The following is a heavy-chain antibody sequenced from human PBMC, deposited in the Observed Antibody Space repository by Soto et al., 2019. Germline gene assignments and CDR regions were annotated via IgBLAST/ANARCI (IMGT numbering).Heavy chain of an antibody. CDR2: IYHMGST. Sequence: QVQLQESGPGLVKPSETLSLTCTVSGGSVSDDNYYWSWIRQPPGKRLEWIGYIYHMGSTNFNPSLKSRVTMSVDTSKNQFSLTLNSVTAADTAVYYCARGNWKGDYWGQGTLVTVSS. V-gene: IGHV4-61*01. CDR3: ARGNWKGDY. J-gene: IGHJ4*02. D-gene: IGHD1-20*01. CDR1: GGSVSDDNYY.